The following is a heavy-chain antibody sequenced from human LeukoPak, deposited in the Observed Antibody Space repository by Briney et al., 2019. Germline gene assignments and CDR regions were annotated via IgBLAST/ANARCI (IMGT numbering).Heavy chain of an antibody. J-gene: IGHJ4*02. V-gene: IGHV3-23*01. CDR1: GFTFSNYS. D-gene: IGHD2/OR15-2a*01. CDR3: ATSGLSRFGF. Sequence: GGSLRLSCAASGFTFSNYSMSWVRQAPGKGLEWVSAFSGSGGSTYYADSVKGRFTISRDNSKTPLYLQMNSLRAGDTAVYYCATSGLSRFGFWGQGTLVTVSS. CDR2: FSGSGGST.